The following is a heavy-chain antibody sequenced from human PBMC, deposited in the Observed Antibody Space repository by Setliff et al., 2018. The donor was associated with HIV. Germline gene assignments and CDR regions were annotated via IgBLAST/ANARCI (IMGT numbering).Heavy chain of an antibody. D-gene: IGHD5-12*01. Sequence: GGSLSLSCAASGFTVSSNYMSWVRQAPGKGLEWVSVIYSGGSTYYADSVKGRFTISRDNSKNTLYLQMNSLRAEDTAVYYCARERWLRSHYYYYMDVWGKGTTVTVSS. V-gene: IGHV3-53*01. CDR3: ARERWLRSHYYYYMDV. CDR2: IYSGGST. CDR1: GFTVSSNY. J-gene: IGHJ6*03.